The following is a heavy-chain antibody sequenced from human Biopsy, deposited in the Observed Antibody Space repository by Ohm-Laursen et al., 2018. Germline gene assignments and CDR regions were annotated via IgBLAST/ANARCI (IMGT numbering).Heavy chain of an antibody. Sequence: TQTLTLTGTLSGFSVNTRGMSVTWIRQAPGKALEWLARIDWDDAKFYRESLKTRLAISKDTSENHVVLTLSDVDPVDTATYYCARIPILIVPAALVYRHRRHLQGLDVWGQGTTVIVSS. CDR1: GFSVNTRGMS. CDR2: IDWDDAK. J-gene: IGHJ6*02. D-gene: IGHD2-2*01. V-gene: IGHV2-70*16. CDR3: ARIPILIVPAALVYRHRRHLQGLDV.